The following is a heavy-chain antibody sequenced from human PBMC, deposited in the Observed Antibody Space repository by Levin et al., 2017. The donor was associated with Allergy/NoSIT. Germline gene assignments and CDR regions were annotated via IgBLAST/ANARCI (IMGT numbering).Heavy chain of an antibody. CDR3: ARGNYDSRGFYYLYYFDY. V-gene: IGHV4-34*01. CDR2: INHSGST. J-gene: IGHJ4*02. CDR1: GGSFSGYF. D-gene: IGHD3-22*01. Sequence: SETLSLTCAVYGGSFSGYFWTWIRQPPGKGLECIGEINHSGSTNYNPSLKSRVTISVDTSKNQFSLELSSVTAADTATYYCARGNYDSRGFYYLYYFDYWGQGTLVTVSS.